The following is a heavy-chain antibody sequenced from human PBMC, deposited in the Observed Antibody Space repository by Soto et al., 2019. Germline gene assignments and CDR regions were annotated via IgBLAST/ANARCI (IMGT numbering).Heavy chain of an antibody. CDR2: ISGSGGST. CDR3: AKDFSGYYFDY. J-gene: IGHJ4*02. V-gene: IGHV3-23*01. CDR1: GFTFSSYA. Sequence: GGSLRLSCTASGFTFSSYAVSWVRQAPGKGLEWVSGISGSGGSTYYADSVKGRFTISRDNSKNTLYLQMNSLRAEDTAVYYCAKDFSGYYFDYWGQGTLVTVSS.